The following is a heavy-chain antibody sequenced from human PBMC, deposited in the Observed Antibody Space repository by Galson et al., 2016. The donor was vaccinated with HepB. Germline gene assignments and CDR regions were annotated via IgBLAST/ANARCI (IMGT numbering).Heavy chain of an antibody. CDR3: AREERYCSGDSFHEPAHGMDV. CDR2: ISGYNGNT. Sequence: SVKVSCTASGYTFTSYGITWVRQAPGQGLEWMGWISGYNGNTNYAHKLQGRVTMTRDTSTSTAYMEMRSLTSDDTAVYYCAREERYCSGDSFHEPAHGMDVWGQGTTVTVSS. D-gene: IGHD2-15*01. J-gene: IGHJ6*02. CDR1: GYTFTSYG. V-gene: IGHV1-18*01.